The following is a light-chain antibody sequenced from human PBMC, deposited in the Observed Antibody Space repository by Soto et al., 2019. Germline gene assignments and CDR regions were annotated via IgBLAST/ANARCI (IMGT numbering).Light chain of an antibody. CDR2: DVS. CDR3: SSFTSSVTYV. J-gene: IGLJ1*01. V-gene: IGLV2-14*01. CDR1: SSDVGGHNS. Sequence: QSALTQPASVSGSPGQSITISCTGTSSDVGGHNSVSWYRQDPGKAPKLMIYDVSNRPSGVSDRFSGSKSGNTASLTISGLQIEDGADYYCSSFTSSVTYVFGTGTKVTVL.